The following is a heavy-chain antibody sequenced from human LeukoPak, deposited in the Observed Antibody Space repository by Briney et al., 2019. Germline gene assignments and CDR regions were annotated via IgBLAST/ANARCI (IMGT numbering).Heavy chain of an antibody. D-gene: IGHD2-2*02. V-gene: IGHV3-30*02. CDR3: AKDTCSSTSCYTFDY. J-gene: IGHJ4*02. CDR1: GFTFSSYG. CDR2: IRYDGSNK. Sequence: GGSLRLSCAASGFTFSSYGMHWVRQAPGKGLEWVAFIRYDGSNKYYADSVKGRFTISRDNSKNTLYLQMNSLRAEDTAVYYCAKDTCSSTSCYTFDYWGQGTLVTVSS.